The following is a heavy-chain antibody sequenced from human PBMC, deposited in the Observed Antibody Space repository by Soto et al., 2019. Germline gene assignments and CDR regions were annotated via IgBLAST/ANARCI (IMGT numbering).Heavy chain of an antibody. V-gene: IGHV1-69*02. D-gene: IGHD2-15*01. Sequence: QVQVVQSGAEVKKPESSVKVSCKPSGGTFNTYTVNWVRLAPGHGLEWMGRFIPILDMANYAQKFQDRVTITADRSTFTAYMELNILTSDDTAVYYCAIIYCRDNSCPRDFDFWGPGTRVTVSS. J-gene: IGHJ4*02. CDR1: GGTFNTYT. CDR2: FIPILDMA. CDR3: AIIYCRDNSCPRDFDF.